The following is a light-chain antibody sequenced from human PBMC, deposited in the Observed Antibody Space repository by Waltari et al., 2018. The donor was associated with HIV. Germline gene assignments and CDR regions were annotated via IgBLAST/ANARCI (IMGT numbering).Light chain of an antibody. CDR1: ALPTQQ. Sequence: SYELTQPPAVSVSPGQTARSTCAGDALPTQQDYWYQQKPGQAPVLGIYKDTERPAGIPERFSGSSSGTTVTLTISGVQADDDADYYCLSADTSVTWVFGGGTKLTVL. V-gene: IGLV3-25*03. J-gene: IGLJ3*02. CDR3: LSADTSVTWV. CDR2: KDT.